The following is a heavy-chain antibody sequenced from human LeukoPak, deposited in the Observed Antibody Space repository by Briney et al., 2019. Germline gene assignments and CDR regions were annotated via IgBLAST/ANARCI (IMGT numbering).Heavy chain of an antibody. CDR3: ANVNLYGSGSYYSDY. V-gene: IGHV3-23*01. D-gene: IGHD3-10*01. J-gene: IGHJ4*02. CDR2: ISGSGGST. CDR1: GFSFDIYA. Sequence: PGGSLRLSCAASGFSFDIYAMSWVRQAPGKGLEWVSAISGSGGSTYYADSVKGRFTISRDNSKNTLYLQMNSLRAEDTAVYYCANVNLYGSGSYYSDYWGQGTLVTVSS.